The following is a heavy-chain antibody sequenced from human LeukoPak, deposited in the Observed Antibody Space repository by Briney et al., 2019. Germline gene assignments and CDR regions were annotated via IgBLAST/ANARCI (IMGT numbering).Heavy chain of an antibody. J-gene: IGHJ5*02. V-gene: IGHV4-4*09. Sequence: PSETLSLTCTVSGGSISSYYWSWIRQPPGKGLEWIGYIYTSGSTNYNPSLKSRVTISVGTSKNQFSLKLSSVTAADTAVYYCARHRPGWFDPWGQGTLVTVSS. CDR1: GGSISSYY. CDR2: IYTSGST. CDR3: ARHRPGWFDP.